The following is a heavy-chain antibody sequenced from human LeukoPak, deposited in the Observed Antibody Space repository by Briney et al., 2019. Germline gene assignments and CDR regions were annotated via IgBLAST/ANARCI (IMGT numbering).Heavy chain of an antibody. J-gene: IGHJ4*02. D-gene: IGHD6-19*01. CDR2: IGGSGDKT. Sequence: GGSLRLSCAASGFTFNRNAISWVRQAPGKGLEWVSTIGGSGDKTFYADSVKGRFTISRDNSKNMVHLQMNSLTGEDTAPYYCVRRGDASSGWGDHDFWGQGALVTVSS. V-gene: IGHV3-23*01. CDR1: GFTFNRNA. CDR3: VRRGDASSGWGDHDF.